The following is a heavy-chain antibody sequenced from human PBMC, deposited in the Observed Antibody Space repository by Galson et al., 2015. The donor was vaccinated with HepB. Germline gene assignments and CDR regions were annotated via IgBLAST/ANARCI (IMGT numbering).Heavy chain of an antibody. Sequence: SETLSLTCTVSGGSISGLSYYWVWIRQPPGKGPEWLGSIYFGGTTNYNPSLEIRVTISVDTSKNQFALKLSSVTAADTAVYYCARQQGLVRGPYPGSDAFNIWGQGTMVTVSS. V-gene: IGHV4-39*01. CDR1: GGSISGLSYY. J-gene: IGHJ3*02. CDR3: ARQQGLVRGPYPGSDAFNI. CDR2: IYFGGTT. D-gene: IGHD3/OR15-3a*01.